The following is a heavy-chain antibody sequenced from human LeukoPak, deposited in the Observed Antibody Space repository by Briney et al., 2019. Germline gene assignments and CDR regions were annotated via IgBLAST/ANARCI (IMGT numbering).Heavy chain of an antibody. J-gene: IGHJ3*02. V-gene: IGHV4-59*01. D-gene: IGHD3-10*01. Sequence: SETLSLTCTVSGGSISSYYWSWIRQPPGKGLEWIGYIYYSGSTNYNPSLKSRVTISVDTSKNQFSLKLSSVTAADTAVYYCARVGTTYYYGSGSHPNAFDIWGQGQWSPSLQ. CDR3: ARVGTTYYYGSGSHPNAFDI. CDR1: GGSISSYY. CDR2: IYYSGST.